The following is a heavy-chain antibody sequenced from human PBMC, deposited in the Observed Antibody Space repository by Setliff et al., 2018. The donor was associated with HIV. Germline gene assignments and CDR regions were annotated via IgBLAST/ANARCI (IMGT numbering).Heavy chain of an antibody. D-gene: IGHD3-22*01. CDR3: AKELAASGLGYFDS. V-gene: IGHV3-23*01. Sequence: GGSLRLSCAASGFTVSNYAMGWVRQAPGEGLEWVSAILSTGERTFYADSVKGRFTISRDNSKNTVYLQMTSLRAEDTAEYYCAKELAASGLGYFDSWGRGILVTVSS. CDR1: GFTVSNYA. J-gene: IGHJ4*02. CDR2: ILSTGERT.